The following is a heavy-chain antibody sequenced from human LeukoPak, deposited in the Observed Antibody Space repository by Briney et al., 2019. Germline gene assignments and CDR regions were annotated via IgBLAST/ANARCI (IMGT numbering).Heavy chain of an antibody. Sequence: GGSLRLSCAASGFTVSSNYMSWVRQAPGKGLEWVSVIYSGGSTYYADSVKGRFTISRDNSKNTLYLQMNSLSAEDTAVYYCARSSSWSRDAFDIWGQGTTVTVSS. CDR3: ARSSSWSRDAFDI. V-gene: IGHV3-66*02. CDR2: IYSGGST. D-gene: IGHD6-13*01. J-gene: IGHJ3*02. CDR1: GFTVSSNY.